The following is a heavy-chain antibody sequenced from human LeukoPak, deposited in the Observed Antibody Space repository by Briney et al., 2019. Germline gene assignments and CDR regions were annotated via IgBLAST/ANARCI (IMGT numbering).Heavy chain of an antibody. CDR1: GGSISSYY. J-gene: IGHJ4*02. V-gene: IGHV4-59*01. Sequence: SETLSLTCTVSGGSISSYYWSWIRQPPGKGLEWIGYIYYSGSTNYNPSLKSRVAISVDTSKNQFSLKLSSVTAADTAVYYCARDLGYWGQGTLVTVSS. CDR2: IYYSGST. CDR3: ARDLGY.